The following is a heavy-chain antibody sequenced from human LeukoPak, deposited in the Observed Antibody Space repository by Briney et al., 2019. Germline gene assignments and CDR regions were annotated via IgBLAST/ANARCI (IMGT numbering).Heavy chain of an antibody. D-gene: IGHD6-19*01. CDR3: ARTIAVAGQVDY. Sequence: GGSLRLSCAASGFTFSSYSMNWVRQAPGKVLEWVSSISSSSSYIYYADSVKGRFTISRDNAKNSLYLQMNSLRAEDTAVYYCARTIAVAGQVDYWGQGTLVTVSS. J-gene: IGHJ4*02. CDR2: ISSSSSYI. CDR1: GFTFSSYS. V-gene: IGHV3-21*01.